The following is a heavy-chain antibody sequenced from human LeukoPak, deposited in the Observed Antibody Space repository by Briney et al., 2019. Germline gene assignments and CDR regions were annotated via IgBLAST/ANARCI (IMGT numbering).Heavy chain of an antibody. V-gene: IGHV4-39*02. Sequence: SETLSLTCTVSGGSISSNNYYWGWLRQPPGNGLEWIGSLYHTGSAYYNPSLKSRVTISMDVSKNHFSLKLSSVTAADPAVYYCARTYDYVWGSYRSHSFDSWGQGTLVTVSS. D-gene: IGHD3-16*02. CDR2: LYHTGSA. CDR3: ARTYDYVWGSYRSHSFDS. J-gene: IGHJ4*02. CDR1: GGSISSNNYY.